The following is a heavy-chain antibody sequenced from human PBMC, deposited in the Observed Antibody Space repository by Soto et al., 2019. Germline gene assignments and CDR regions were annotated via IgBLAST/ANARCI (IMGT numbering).Heavy chain of an antibody. CDR3: ARSQGSSTSLEIYYYYYYGMDV. V-gene: IGHV1-69*01. J-gene: IGHJ6*02. CDR2: IIPISETT. Sequence: QVQQVQSGAEVKKPGSSVKVSCKASGGTFSSYAISWVRQAPGQGLEWMGGIIPISETTNYAQKFQGRVTITADESKSTAYMVLGSLRSEDTAVYYCARSQGSSTSLEIYYYYYYGMDVWGQGTTVTVSS. D-gene: IGHD2-2*01. CDR1: GGTFSSYA.